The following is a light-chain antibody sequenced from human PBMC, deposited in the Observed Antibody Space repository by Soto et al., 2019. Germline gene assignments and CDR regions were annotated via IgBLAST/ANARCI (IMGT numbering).Light chain of an antibody. Sequence: QSALTQPASVSGSPGQSITISCTGTSSDVGGYNYVSWYQQHPGKAPKLMIYEVRNRPSGVSHRSSGSKSANTASLTISGLQAEDEADYYCSSYTSSSPYVFGTGTKVTVL. CDR3: SSYTSSSPYV. CDR1: SSDVGGYNY. V-gene: IGLV2-14*01. J-gene: IGLJ1*01. CDR2: EVR.